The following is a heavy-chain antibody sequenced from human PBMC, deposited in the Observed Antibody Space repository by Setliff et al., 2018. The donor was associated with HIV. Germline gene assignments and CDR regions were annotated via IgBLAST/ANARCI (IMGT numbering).Heavy chain of an antibody. Sequence: PSETLSLTCAVYGGSFSDYYWSWIRQPPEKGLEWIGEINHSGSTNYNLSLKSRVTIAVDTSKNQFSLKLSSVTAADTAVYYCARGRRNRLFWSGYLTLWGQGTLVTVSS. J-gene: IGHJ4*02. V-gene: IGHV4-34*01. CDR3: ARGRRNRLFWSGYLTL. D-gene: IGHD3-3*01. CDR1: GGSFSDYY. CDR2: INHSGST.